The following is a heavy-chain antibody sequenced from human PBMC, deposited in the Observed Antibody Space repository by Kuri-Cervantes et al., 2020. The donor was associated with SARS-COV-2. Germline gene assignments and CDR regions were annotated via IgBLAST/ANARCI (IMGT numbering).Heavy chain of an antibody. Sequence: ASGKVSCKVSGNTLTELPLHWVRQAPGKGLEWMGGFDPEQREIIYAQRFQGRVSMTEGTSTDTAYMELSSLSSEDTAVYYCARSHTLYGGNSSPWDYWGQGTLVTVSS. CDR3: ARSHTLYGGNSSPWDY. V-gene: IGHV1-24*01. D-gene: IGHD4-23*01. J-gene: IGHJ4*02. CDR1: GNTLTELP. CDR2: FDPEQREI.